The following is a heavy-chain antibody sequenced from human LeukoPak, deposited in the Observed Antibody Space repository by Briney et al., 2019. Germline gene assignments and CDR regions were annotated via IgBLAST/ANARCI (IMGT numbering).Heavy chain of an antibody. V-gene: IGHV4-4*02. D-gene: IGHD1-14*01. Sequence: SETLSLTCAVSGGSISSNNWWGWVRQPPGKGLEWIGEINHSGSTNYNPSLKSRVTISVDTSKNQFSLKLSSVTAADTAVYYCARGRGEVITGFDYWGQGTLVTVSS. CDR3: ARGRGEVITGFDY. CDR2: INHSGST. CDR1: GGSISSNNW. J-gene: IGHJ4*02.